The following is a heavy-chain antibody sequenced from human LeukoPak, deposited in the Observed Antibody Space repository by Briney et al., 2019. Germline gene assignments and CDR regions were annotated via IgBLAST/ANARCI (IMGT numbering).Heavy chain of an antibody. J-gene: IGHJ4*02. CDR3: AKDPSLSSRYFGLRHY. D-gene: IGHD6-13*01. Sequence: GGSLRLSCAASGFTFSNFGMHWVRQAPGKGLEWVAFIRYDGSDKYYADSVKGRFTISRDNSKNTLYLQMNSLRAEDTAIYYCAKDPSLSSRYFGLRHYWGQGTLVTVSS. CDR2: IRYDGSDK. CDR1: GFTFSNFG. V-gene: IGHV3-30*02.